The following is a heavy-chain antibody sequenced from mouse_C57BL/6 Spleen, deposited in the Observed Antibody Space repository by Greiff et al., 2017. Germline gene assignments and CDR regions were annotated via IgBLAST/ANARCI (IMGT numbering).Heavy chain of an antibody. V-gene: IGHV14-2*01. J-gene: IGHJ1*03. Sequence: VQLQQSGAELVKPGASVKLSCTASGFNIKDYYMHWVKQRPEQGLEWIGRIDPEDGETKYAPNFQGKATITADTSSNTAYLQLSSLTSEDTAVYYCARSYAYWDCDVWGTGTTVTVSS. CDR1: GFNIKDYY. D-gene: IGHD6-5*01. CDR2: IDPEDGET. CDR3: ARSYAYWDCDV.